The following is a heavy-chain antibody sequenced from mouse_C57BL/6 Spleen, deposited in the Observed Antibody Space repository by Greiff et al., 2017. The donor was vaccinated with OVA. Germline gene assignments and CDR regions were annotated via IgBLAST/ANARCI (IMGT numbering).Heavy chain of an antibody. J-gene: IGHJ3*01. Sequence: EVMLVESGGGLVQPGGSLSLSCAASGFTFTDYYMSWVRQPPGKALEWLGFIRNKANGYTTEYSASVKGRFTISRDNSQSILYLQMNALRAEDSATYYCARNGNPAWFAYWGQGTLVTVSA. CDR2: IRNKANGYTT. D-gene: IGHD2-1*01. CDR3: ARNGNPAWFAY. CDR1: GFTFTDYY. V-gene: IGHV7-3*01.